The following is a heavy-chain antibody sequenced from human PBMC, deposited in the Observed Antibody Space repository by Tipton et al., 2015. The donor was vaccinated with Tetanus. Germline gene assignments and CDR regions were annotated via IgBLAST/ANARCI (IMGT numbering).Heavy chain of an antibody. CDR3: AKAKSWINLWFGDA. D-gene: IGHD3-10*01. V-gene: IGHV3-23*01. J-gene: IGHJ4*02. Sequence: SLRLSCAASGFTFGSYPMTWVRQAPGKGLEWVSGVSGNGGSTYYADPVRGRFTASRDNSVNSHYRQMNSLRAEDTALYYCAKAKSWINLWFGDAWGPGTRVTVSS. CDR1: GFTFGSYP. CDR2: VSGNGGST.